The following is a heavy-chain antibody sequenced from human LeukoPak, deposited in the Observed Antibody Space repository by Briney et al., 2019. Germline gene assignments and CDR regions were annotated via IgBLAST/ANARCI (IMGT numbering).Heavy chain of an antibody. Sequence: GGSLRLSCAASGFTFSSYAMHWVRQAPGKGLEWVAFISYDGSNKYYADSVKGRFTISRDNSKNTLYLQMNSLRAEDTAVYYCAKVAVGATYFDYWGQGTLVTVSS. CDR1: GFTFSSYA. CDR2: ISYDGSNK. J-gene: IGHJ4*02. CDR3: AKVAVGATYFDY. V-gene: IGHV3-30*04. D-gene: IGHD1-26*01.